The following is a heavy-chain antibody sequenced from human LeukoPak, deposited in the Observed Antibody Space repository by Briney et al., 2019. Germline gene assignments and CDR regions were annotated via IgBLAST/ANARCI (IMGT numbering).Heavy chain of an antibody. CDR2: ISSSSTYI. D-gene: IGHD2/OR15-2a*01. Sequence: PGGSLRLSCAASGFTFSTYGMNWVRQAPGKGLEWVSSISSSSTYIYYADSVKGRFIISRDNAKNSLYLQMNSLRAEDTAVFYCARDFLNAIDIWGQGTMVTVSS. CDR3: ARDFLNAIDI. J-gene: IGHJ3*02. V-gene: IGHV3-21*01. CDR1: GFTFSTYG.